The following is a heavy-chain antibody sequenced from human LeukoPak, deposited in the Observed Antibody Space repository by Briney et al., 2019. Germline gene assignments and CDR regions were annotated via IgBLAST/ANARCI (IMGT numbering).Heavy chain of an antibody. V-gene: IGHV3-7*03. CDR1: AFIFSGHW. CDR3: VKAFYYDSSGKYYFDS. CDR2: IKEDGSER. D-gene: IGHD3-22*01. Sequence: GGSLRLSCEGSAFIFSGHWMNWVRQTPGKGLEWVASIKEDGSERQYVDSVKGRFTISRDNSKNTLYLQMNSLRAEDTAVYYCVKAFYYDSSGKYYFDSWGQGTLVTVSS. J-gene: IGHJ4*02.